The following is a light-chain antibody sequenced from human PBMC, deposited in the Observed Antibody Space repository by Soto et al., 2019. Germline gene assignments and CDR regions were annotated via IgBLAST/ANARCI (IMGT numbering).Light chain of an antibody. Sequence: EIVLAQSPGTLSLSPGERATLSCRASQTVSSSYLAWYQQKPGQAPRLLISGASSRATGIPDRFSGSGSGTDFTLTISRLEPEDFAVYYCQQYGSSLWTVGQGTKVEIK. CDR2: GAS. CDR3: QQYGSSLWT. J-gene: IGKJ1*01. CDR1: QTVSSSY. V-gene: IGKV3-20*01.